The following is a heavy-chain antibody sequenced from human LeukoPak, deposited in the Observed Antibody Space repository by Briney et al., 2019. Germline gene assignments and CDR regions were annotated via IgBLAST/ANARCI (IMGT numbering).Heavy chain of an antibody. J-gene: IGHJ4*02. CDR1: GGSFSCYY. Sequence: PSETLSLTCAVYGGSFSCYYWSWIRQPPGKGLEWIGEINHSGSTNYNPSLKSRVTISVDTSKNQFSLKLSSVTAADTAVYYCASGLLGRVIPPDFDHWGQETLVTVSS. CDR3: ASGLLGRVIPPDFDH. D-gene: IGHD3-16*02. V-gene: IGHV4-34*01. CDR2: INHSGST.